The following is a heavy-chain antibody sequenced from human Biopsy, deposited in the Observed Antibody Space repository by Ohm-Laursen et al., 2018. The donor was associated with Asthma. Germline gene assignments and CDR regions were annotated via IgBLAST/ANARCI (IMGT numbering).Heavy chain of an antibody. D-gene: IGHD3-10*01. CDR2: ISVYNGNT. CDR1: GYTFNSAG. V-gene: IGHV1-18*01. CDR3: ARAVDYSHYYGIDV. J-gene: IGHJ6*02. Sequence: SVKVSCKTSGYTFNSAGITWVRQAPGQGLEWMGWISVYNGNTKVAQKLQDRVTMVTDTSTSTAYMELRSLRSDDSAVYFCARAVDYSHYYGIDVWGQGTTVTVS.